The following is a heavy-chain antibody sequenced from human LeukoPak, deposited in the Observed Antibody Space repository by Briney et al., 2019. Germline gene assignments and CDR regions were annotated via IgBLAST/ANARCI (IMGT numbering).Heavy chain of an antibody. V-gene: IGHV3-21*01. J-gene: IGHJ6*02. D-gene: IGHD6-19*01. CDR1: GFTFSSYS. CDR3: ARDPDRAVPGDYYYGMDV. CDR2: ISSSSSYI. Sequence: GGSLRLSCAASGFTFSSYSMNWVRQAPGKGLEWVSSISSSSSYIYYADSVKGRFTISGDNAKNSLYLQMNSLRAEDTAVYYCARDPDRAVPGDYYYGMDVWGQGTTVTVSS.